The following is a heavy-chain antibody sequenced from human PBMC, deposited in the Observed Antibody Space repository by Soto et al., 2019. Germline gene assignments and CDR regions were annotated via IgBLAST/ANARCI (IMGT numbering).Heavy chain of an antibody. J-gene: IGHJ4*02. D-gene: IGHD1-26*01. CDR3: ARDLAWAFDS. CDR2: IGGSGGSI. V-gene: IGHV3-48*02. Sequence: EVQLVESGGGLVQTGGSLRLSCAASGFTFSTFSMNWVRQAPGKRLEWLSYIGGSGGSISYADSVKGRFTISRDNGKNTLYLQMSSLRDEDTAVYYCARDLAWAFDSWGQGALVTVSS. CDR1: GFTFSTFS.